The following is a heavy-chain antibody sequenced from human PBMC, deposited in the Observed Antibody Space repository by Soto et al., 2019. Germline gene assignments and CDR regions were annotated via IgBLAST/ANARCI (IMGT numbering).Heavy chain of an antibody. CDR3: ARDLRGLEWSIIPNAFDI. J-gene: IGHJ3*02. V-gene: IGHV3-21*01. Sequence: GGSLRLSCAASGFTFSSYSMNWVRQAPGKGLEWVSSISSSSSYIYYADSVKGRFTISRDNAKNSLYLQMNSLRAEDTAVYYCARDLRGLEWSIIPNAFDIWGQGTTVTVS. CDR2: ISSSSSYI. D-gene: IGHD3-3*01. CDR1: GFTFSSYS.